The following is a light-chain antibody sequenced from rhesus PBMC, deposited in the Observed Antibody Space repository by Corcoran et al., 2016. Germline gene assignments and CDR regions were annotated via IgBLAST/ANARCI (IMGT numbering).Light chain of an antibody. CDR2: GAS. CDR1: QAIDRF. Sequence: DIQMTQSPSSLSASVGDRVTITCRASQAIDRFVVWYQQTQVKAPKLLIYGASHLQSGVPSRFIGSGSRTDFTLTIIGLQTEDFATYYCQQHHTYPFTFGPGTEVDIK. V-gene: IGKV1-25*01. J-gene: IGKJ3*01. CDR3: QQHHTYPFT.